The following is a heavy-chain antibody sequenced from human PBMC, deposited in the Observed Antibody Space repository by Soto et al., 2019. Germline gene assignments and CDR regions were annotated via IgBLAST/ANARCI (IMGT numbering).Heavy chain of an antibody. CDR2: ISIGSSSM. D-gene: IGHD2-15*01. CDR3: AKEGIVVVVAAQGRVGSY. V-gene: IGHV3-48*01. CDR1: GFTFRNYK. J-gene: IGHJ4*02. Sequence: PGGSLRLSCEASGFTFRNYKMNWVRQAPGKGLEWVSQISIGSSSMDYADSVKGRFTISRDNAKNSLYLQMNSLRAEDTAVYYCAKEGIVVVVAAQGRVGSYWGQGTLVTVSS.